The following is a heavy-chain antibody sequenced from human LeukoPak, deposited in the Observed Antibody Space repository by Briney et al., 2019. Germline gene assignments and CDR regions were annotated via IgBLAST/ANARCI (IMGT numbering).Heavy chain of an antibody. Sequence: GGSLRLSCAASGFTFSSYGMHWVRQAPGKGLEWVAFIRYDGSSKYYVDSVKGRFTISRDNSKNTMYLQMNSLRAEDTAVYYCARGAARENWGQGTLVTVSS. J-gene: IGHJ4*02. CDR2: IRYDGSSK. V-gene: IGHV3-30*02. CDR3: ARGAAREN. D-gene: IGHD6-6*01. CDR1: GFTFSSYG.